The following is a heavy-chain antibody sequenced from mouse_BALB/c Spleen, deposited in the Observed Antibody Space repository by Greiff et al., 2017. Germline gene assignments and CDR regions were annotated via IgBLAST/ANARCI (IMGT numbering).Heavy chain of an antibody. V-gene: IGHV5-17*02. J-gene: IGHJ3*01. CDR2: ISSGSSTI. CDR1: GFTFSSFG. Sequence: EVHLVESGGGLVQPGGSRKLSCAASGFTFSSFGMHWVRQAPEKGLEWVAYISSGSSTIYYADTVKGRFTISRDNPKNTLFLQMTSLRSEDTAMYYCARDYDGYYLAWFAYWGQGTLVTVSA. CDR3: ARDYDGYYLAWFAY. D-gene: IGHD2-3*01.